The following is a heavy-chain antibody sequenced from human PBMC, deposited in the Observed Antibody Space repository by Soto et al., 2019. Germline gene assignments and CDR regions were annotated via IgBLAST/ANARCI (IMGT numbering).Heavy chain of an antibody. Sequence: ASVQVSCKASGRTFNSYAFGWSRQSPAQGLERMGGLIPVFGATNFAQRFRGRVTITADASTNTAYMELSSLRSEDTAVYYCAGSPEWSYALSQLVITPFGFYWGQGTLVPVSS. CDR3: AGSPEWSYALSQLVITPFGFY. V-gene: IGHV1-69*13. CDR1: GRTFNSYA. CDR2: LIPVFGAT. J-gene: IGHJ4*02. D-gene: IGHD3-22*01.